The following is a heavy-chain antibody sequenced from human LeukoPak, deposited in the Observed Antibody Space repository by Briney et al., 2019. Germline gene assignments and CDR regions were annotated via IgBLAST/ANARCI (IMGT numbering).Heavy chain of an antibody. CDR1: GFTFSDYS. V-gene: IGHV3-48*01. D-gene: IGHD1-26*01. CDR2: ISSRSDAI. Sequence: GRSLRLSCAASGFTFSDYSMNWVRQAPGKGLEWVSYISSRSDAIYYADSVKGRFTISRDNSKNTLYLQMNSLRAEDTAVYYCAREVGGIVGATSPYFDYWGQGTLVTVSS. J-gene: IGHJ4*02. CDR3: AREVGGIVGATSPYFDY.